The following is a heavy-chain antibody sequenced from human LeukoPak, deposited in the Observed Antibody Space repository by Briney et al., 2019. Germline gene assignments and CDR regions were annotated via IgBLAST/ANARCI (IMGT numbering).Heavy chain of an antibody. CDR2: IFPGDSDT. V-gene: IGHV5-51*01. CDR1: GYSFTTYW. Sequence: GESLQISCKGSGYSFTTYWIGWVRQMPGKGLERIGIIFPGDSDTTYSPSLQGQVTISADKSINTAYLQWSSLRASDTAMYYCATSESQTRFDYWGQGTPVTVSS. J-gene: IGHJ4*02. CDR3: ATSESQTRFDY. D-gene: IGHD1/OR15-1a*01.